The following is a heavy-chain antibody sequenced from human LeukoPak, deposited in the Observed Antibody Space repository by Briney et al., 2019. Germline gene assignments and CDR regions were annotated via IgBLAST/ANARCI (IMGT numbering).Heavy chain of an antibody. V-gene: IGHV1-69*06. J-gene: IGHJ6*03. CDR1: GGTFSSYA. Sequence: ASVKVSCKASGGTFSSYAISWVRQAPGQGLEWMGGIIPIFGTANYAQKFQGRVTITADKSTSTAYMELSSLRSEDTAVYYCARVKYSSGWFVRYYYYYYMDVWGKGTTVTVSS. CDR3: ARVKYSSGWFVRYYYYYYMDV. D-gene: IGHD6-19*01. CDR2: IIPIFGTA.